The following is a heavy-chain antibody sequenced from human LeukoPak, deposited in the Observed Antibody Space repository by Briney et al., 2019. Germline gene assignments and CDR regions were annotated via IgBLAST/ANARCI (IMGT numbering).Heavy chain of an antibody. CDR3: ASSIPVESTNPYFDY. J-gene: IGHJ4*02. Sequence: SETLSLTCTVSGGSISSGSYYWSWIRQPAGKGLEWIGRIYTSGSTNYNPSLKSRVTISLDTSKNQFSLKLSSVTAADTAVYYCASSIPVESTNPYFDYWGQGTLVTVSS. CDR2: IYTSGST. D-gene: IGHD1-26*01. V-gene: IGHV4-61*02. CDR1: GGSISSGSYY.